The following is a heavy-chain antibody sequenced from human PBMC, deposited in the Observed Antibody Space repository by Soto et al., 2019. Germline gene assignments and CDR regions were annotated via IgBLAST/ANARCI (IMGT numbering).Heavy chain of an antibody. CDR1: GGSISSYY. Sequence: KTSETLSLTCTVSGGSISSYYWSWIRQPPGKGLEWIGYIYYSGSTNYNPSLKSRVTISVDTSKNQFSLKLSSVTAADTAVYYCARGFGDYYDSSGYSHDAFDIWGQGTMVTVS. CDR3: ARGFGDYYDSSGYSHDAFDI. V-gene: IGHV4-59*01. J-gene: IGHJ3*02. D-gene: IGHD3-22*01. CDR2: IYYSGST.